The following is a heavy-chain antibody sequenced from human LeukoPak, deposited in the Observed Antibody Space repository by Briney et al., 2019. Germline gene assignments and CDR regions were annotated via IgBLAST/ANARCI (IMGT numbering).Heavy chain of an antibody. CDR3: ARALAPEVAFFDY. V-gene: IGHV3-53*01. J-gene: IGHJ4*02. CDR1: GFTVSSSY. CDR2: IYSGGST. Sequence: QAGGSLRLSCAASGFTVSSSYMSWVRQAPGKGLEWVSVIYSGGSTYYADSVKGRFTISRDNSKNTLYLQMNSLRAEDTAVYYCARALAPEVAFFDYWGQGTLVTVSS.